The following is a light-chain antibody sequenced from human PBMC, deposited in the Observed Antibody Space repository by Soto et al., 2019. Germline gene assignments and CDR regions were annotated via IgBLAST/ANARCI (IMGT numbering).Light chain of an antibody. CDR1: QDSNTY. CDR2: DAS. V-gene: IGKV3-11*01. CDR3: QHRYNWPLT. Sequence: EVVLTQSPATLSLSPGEKAILSCRASQDSNTYLGWYQQKPWQPPRLLIYDASNEASGLPARFSGSGSGTDFTLTIDTLESEDFAIYYCQHRYNWPLTFGAGTKVEIK. J-gene: IGKJ4*01.